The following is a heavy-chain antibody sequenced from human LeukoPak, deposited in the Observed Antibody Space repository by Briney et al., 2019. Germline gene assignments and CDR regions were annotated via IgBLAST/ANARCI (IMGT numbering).Heavy chain of an antibody. J-gene: IGHJ6*04. V-gene: IGHV3-21*01. Sequence: GGSLRLSCAASGFTFSSYSMNWVRQAPGKGLEWVSSISSSSSYIYYADSVKGRFTISRDNAKNSPYLQMNSLRAEDTAVYYCAREMEATGTPVDVWGKGTTVTVSS. CDR3: AREMEATGTPVDV. CDR2: ISSSSSYI. CDR1: GFTFSSYS. D-gene: IGHD1-1*01.